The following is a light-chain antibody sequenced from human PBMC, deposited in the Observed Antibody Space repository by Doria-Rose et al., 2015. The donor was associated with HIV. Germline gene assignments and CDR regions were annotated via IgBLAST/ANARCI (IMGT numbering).Light chain of an antibody. Sequence: TQSPGTLSLSPGERATLSCRASQSFSSTYLAWYQQTPGQAPSLLIYDGATRDTGIPASFSASGSGTDFTLATNRLSPVDFALYYCHQYGTSWTFGQGTKVEI. J-gene: IGKJ1*01. CDR2: DGA. V-gene: IGKV3-20*01. CDR1: QSFSSTY. CDR3: HQYGTSWT.